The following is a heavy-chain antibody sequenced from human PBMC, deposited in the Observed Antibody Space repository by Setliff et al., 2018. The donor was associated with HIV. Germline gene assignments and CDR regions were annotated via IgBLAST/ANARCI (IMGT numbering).Heavy chain of an antibody. CDR3: AKAYSGYEYSTDY. CDR1: GFTFSSYW. J-gene: IGHJ4*02. Sequence: PGGSLRLSCAASGFTFSSYWMSWVRQAPGKGLEWVSIITSGGSTYYADSVKGRFTISRDNSKNTLYLQMNSLRAEDTAVYYCAKAYSGYEYSTDYWGQGTLVTVSS. CDR2: ITSGGST. V-gene: IGHV3-23*01. D-gene: IGHD5-12*01.